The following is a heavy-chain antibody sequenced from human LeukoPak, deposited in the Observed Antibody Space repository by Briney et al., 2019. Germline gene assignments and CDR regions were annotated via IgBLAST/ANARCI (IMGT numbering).Heavy chain of an antibody. CDR1: GYSFTSYW. D-gene: IGHD2-15*01. Sequence: GESLKISCKGFGYSFTSYWIGWVRQMPGKGLECMGIIYPGDSDTRYSPSFQGQVTISADKSISTAYLQWSSLKASDTAMYYCASRVGDCSGGSCYSKYYFDYWGQGTLVTVSS. CDR3: ASRVGDCSGGSCYSKYYFDY. J-gene: IGHJ4*02. V-gene: IGHV5-51*01. CDR2: IYPGDSDT.